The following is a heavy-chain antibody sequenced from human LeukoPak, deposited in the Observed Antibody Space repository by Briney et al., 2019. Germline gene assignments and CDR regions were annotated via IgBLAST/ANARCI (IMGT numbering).Heavy chain of an antibody. D-gene: IGHD3-22*01. CDR2: VRSKADGGTT. CDR1: GFTFSSAW. V-gene: IGHV3-15*01. CDR3: TTVRPGTSGYSY. J-gene: IGHJ4*02. Sequence: GGSLRLSCAASGFTFSSAWMTWVRQAPGKGLEWVGRVRSKADGGTTDYAAPAKGRFTISRDDSKNTVLLQMNSLKTEDTAVYYCTTVRPGTSGYSYWGQGTLVTVSS.